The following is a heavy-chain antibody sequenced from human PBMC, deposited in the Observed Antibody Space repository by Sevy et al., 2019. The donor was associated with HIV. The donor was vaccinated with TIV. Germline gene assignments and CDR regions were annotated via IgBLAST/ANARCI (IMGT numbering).Heavy chain of an antibody. CDR2: MYSDGST. D-gene: IGHD5-18*01. J-gene: IGHJ4*02. CDR1: GFPVSSNY. V-gene: IGHV3-66*01. Sequence: GGSLRLSCAASGFPVSSNYMSWVRQAPGKGLEWVSVMYSDGSTYHADSVKGRFTISRDNSRNTLYCQMNSLRVEDTAGYYCARGKSGYGYGLDYWGQGTLVTVSS. CDR3: ARGKSGYGYGLDY.